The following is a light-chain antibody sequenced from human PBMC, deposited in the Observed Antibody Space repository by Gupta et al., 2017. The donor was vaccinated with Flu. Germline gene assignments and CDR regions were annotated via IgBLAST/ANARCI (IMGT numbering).Light chain of an antibody. Sequence: QSALTQPASVSGSPVQSITISCTGTSSDVGAYNYVSWYQQNPDKAPKLMIFEVNNRPSGVSHRFSGSKSGNTASLTISGLQAEDEGDYYCFSYSSSSSWVFGGGTKLTVL. J-gene: IGLJ3*02. CDR1: SSDVGAYNY. V-gene: IGLV2-14*01. CDR2: EVN. CDR3: FSYSSSSSWV.